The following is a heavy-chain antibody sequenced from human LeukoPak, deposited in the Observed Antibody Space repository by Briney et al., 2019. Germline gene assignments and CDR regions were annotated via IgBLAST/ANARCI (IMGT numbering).Heavy chain of an antibody. V-gene: IGHV1-2*06. D-gene: IGHD3-9*01. CDR2: INPNSGGT. Sequence: ASVKVSCKASGYTFTGYYMHWVRQAPGQGLEWMGRINPNSGGTNYAQKFQGRVTMTRDTSISTAYMELSRLRSDDTAVYYCARGDILTVYYSVYYYYMDVWGKGTTVTVSS. CDR1: GYTFTGYY. CDR3: ARGDILTVYYSVYYYYMDV. J-gene: IGHJ6*03.